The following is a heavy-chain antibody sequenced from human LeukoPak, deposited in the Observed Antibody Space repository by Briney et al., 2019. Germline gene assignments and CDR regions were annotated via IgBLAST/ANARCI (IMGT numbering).Heavy chain of an antibody. Sequence: KPSETLSLTCTVSGGSISSSSYYWGWIRQPPGKGLEWIGSIYYSGSTYYNPSLKSRVTISVDTSKNQFSLKLSSVTAADTAVYYCARGWRGYSYDEDDAFDIWGQGTMVTVSS. CDR2: IYYSGST. CDR1: GGSISSSSYY. D-gene: IGHD5-18*01. CDR3: ARGWRGYSYDEDDAFDI. V-gene: IGHV4-39*07. J-gene: IGHJ3*02.